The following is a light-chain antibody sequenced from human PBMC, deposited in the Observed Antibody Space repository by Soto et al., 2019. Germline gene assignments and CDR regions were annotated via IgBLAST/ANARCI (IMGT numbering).Light chain of an antibody. CDR3: HQYGSSPRT. CDR1: QSVSSTY. J-gene: IGKJ1*01. CDR2: GAS. V-gene: IGKV3-20*01. Sequence: EIVLTQSPGTLSLSPGERATLSCRASQSVSSTYLAWYQQKPGQAPRLLIYGASSRATGIPDRFSGGGSGTDFPLTISRLEAEDFAVYYCHQYGSSPRTFGQGTKVEIK.